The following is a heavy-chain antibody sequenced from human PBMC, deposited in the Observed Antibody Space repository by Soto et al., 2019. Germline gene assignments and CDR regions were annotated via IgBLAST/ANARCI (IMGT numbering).Heavy chain of an antibody. CDR3: ARSSPHRLIQTPAGNQYCSPMDG. D-gene: IGHD2-21*02. J-gene: IGHJ6*01. Sequence: QVQLVQSGAEVKKPGSSVKVSCKASGGNFSSYAISWLRQAPGQGLEWMGGSIPVFRTTNYEQKLQGRGTITAAGSTSTAYRELSSLKSADTDVYYWARSSPHRLIQTPAGNQYCSPMDGWGQGTTVTVSS. V-gene: IGHV1-69*01. CDR1: GGNFSSYA. CDR2: SIPVFRTT.